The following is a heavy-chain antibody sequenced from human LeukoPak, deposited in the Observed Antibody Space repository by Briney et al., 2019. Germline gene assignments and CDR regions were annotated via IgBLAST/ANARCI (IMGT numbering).Heavy chain of an antibody. CDR1: GFTFSNAW. J-gene: IGHJ3*02. Sequence: GGSLRLSCAASGFTFSNAWMNWVRQAPGKGLEWVAVISYDGSNKYYADSVKGRFTISRDNSKNTLYLQMNSLRAEDTAVYYCARDKKGAWGAFDIWGQGTMVTVSS. CDR3: ARDKKGAWGAFDI. D-gene: IGHD3-16*01. CDR2: ISYDGSNK. V-gene: IGHV3-30-3*01.